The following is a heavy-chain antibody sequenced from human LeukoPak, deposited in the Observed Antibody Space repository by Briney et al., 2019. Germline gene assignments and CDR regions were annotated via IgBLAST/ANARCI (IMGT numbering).Heavy chain of an antibody. D-gene: IGHD4-17*01. CDR3: AKDLAGDYPPYYSDY. CDR1: GFTFDDYA. CDR2: ISGDGGST. J-gene: IGHJ4*02. V-gene: IGHV3-43*02. Sequence: GGSLRLSCAASGFTFDDYAMHWVRQAPGKGLEWVSLISGDGGSTYYADPVKGRFTISRDNSKNSLYLQMNSLRTEDTALYYCAKDLAGDYPPYYSDYWGQGTLVTVSS.